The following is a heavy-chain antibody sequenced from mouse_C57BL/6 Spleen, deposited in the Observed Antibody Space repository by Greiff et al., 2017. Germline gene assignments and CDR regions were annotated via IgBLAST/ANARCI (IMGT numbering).Heavy chain of an antibody. CDR2: ISYDGSN. Sequence: EVQLQESGPGLVKPSQSLSLTCSVTGYSITSGYYWNWIRQFPGNKLEWMGYISYDGSNNYNPSLKNRISITRDTSKNQFFLKLNSVTTEDTATYDCARDRGTTAPFAYWGQGTLVTVSA. V-gene: IGHV3-6*01. J-gene: IGHJ3*01. CDR3: ARDRGTTAPFAY. CDR1: GYSITSGYY. D-gene: IGHD1-2*01.